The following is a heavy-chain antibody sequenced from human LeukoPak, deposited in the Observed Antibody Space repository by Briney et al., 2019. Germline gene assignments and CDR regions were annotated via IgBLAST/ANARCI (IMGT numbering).Heavy chain of an antibody. CDR3: AKLCGGHCYFDY. CDR2: ISYDGSNK. CDR1: GFTFSSYG. Sequence: GRSLRLSCAASGFTFSSYGMHWVRQAPGKGLEWVAVISYDGSNKYYADSVKCRFTISRDNSKNTLYLQMNSLRAEDTAVYYCAKLCGGHCYFDYWGQGTLVTVSS. D-gene: IGHD2-21*02. V-gene: IGHV3-30*18. J-gene: IGHJ4*02.